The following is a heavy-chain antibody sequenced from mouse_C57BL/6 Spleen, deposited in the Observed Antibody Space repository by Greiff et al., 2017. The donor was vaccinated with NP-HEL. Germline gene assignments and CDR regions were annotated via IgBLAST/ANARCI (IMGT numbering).Heavy chain of an antibody. Sequence: VQLQQPGAELVRPGSSVKLSCKASGYTFTSYWMDWVKQRPGQGLEWIGNIYPSDSETHYNQKFKDKATLTVDKSSSTAYMQLSSLTSEDSAVYYCARGSSGSHAMDYWGQGTSVTVSS. V-gene: IGHV1-61*01. CDR3: ARGSSGSHAMDY. CDR1: GYTFTSYW. D-gene: IGHD3-2*02. J-gene: IGHJ4*01. CDR2: IYPSDSET.